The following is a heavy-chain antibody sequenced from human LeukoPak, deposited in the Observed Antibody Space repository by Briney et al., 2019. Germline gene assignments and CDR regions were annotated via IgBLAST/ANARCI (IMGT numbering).Heavy chain of an antibody. J-gene: IGHJ4*02. CDR2: INSEGSST. V-gene: IGHV3-74*01. D-gene: IGHD2-15*01. Sequence: GGSLRLSCAASGFTFSRYWMHWVRQPPGKGLVWVSRINSEGSSTSYADSVKGRFAISRDNAKNTLYLQMNSLRVEDTAVYYCASRDQSCSGSRCYPIDYWGQGTLVTVSS. CDR3: ASRDQSCSGSRCYPIDY. CDR1: GFTFSRYW.